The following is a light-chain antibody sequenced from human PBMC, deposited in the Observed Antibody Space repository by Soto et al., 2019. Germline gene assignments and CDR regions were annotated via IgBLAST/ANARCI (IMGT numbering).Light chain of an antibody. Sequence: DIQITQSPSSLSASVGDRVTITCRASQSISSYLNWYQQKPGKAPKLLIYAASSLQSGVPSRFSGSGSGTDFTLTISSLQPEDFATYYCQQSYSTLSITFGQGTKVDIK. CDR2: AAS. V-gene: IGKV1-39*01. CDR3: QQSYSTLSIT. CDR1: QSISSY. J-gene: IGKJ1*01.